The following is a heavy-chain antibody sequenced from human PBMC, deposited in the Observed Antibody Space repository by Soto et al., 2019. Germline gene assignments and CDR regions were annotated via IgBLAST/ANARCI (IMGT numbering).Heavy chain of an antibody. CDR3: ASAKSAYLKYYFDY. CDR2: IYYSGTT. J-gene: IGHJ4*01. D-gene: IGHD3-16*01. V-gene: IGHV4-39*01. Sequence: TLSLTCTVSGGSINSNSYYWGWIRQPPGKGLEYIGSIYYSGTTYYNPSLKSRVTISVDTSKNQFSLKLSSVTAADTAVYYCASAKSAYLKYYFDYWGHGTLVTVSS. CDR1: GGSINSNSYY.